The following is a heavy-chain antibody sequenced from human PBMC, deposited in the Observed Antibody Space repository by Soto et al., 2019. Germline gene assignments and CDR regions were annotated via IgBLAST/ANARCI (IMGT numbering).Heavy chain of an antibody. CDR3: ARDCSSTRCAYGMAV. CDR1: GGSISSGGYY. J-gene: IGHJ6*02. D-gene: IGHD2-2*01. Sequence: PSETLSLTCTVSGGSISSGGYYWSWIRQHPGKGLEWIGYIYYSGSTYYNPSLKSRVTISVDTSKNQFSLKLSSVTAADTAVYYCARDCSSTRCAYGMAVWGQGDTVTVSS. CDR2: IYYSGST. V-gene: IGHV4-31*03.